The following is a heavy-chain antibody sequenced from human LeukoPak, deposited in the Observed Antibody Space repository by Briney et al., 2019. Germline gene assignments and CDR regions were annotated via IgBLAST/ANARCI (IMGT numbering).Heavy chain of an antibody. Sequence: SETLSLTCTVSGGSISSSSYYWGWIRQPPGKGLEWIGSIYYSGSTYYNPSLKSRVTISVDTSKNQFSLKLSSVTAADTAVYYCVRHLPIHPIAVAGTVGFSNDYWGQGTLVTVSS. D-gene: IGHD6-19*01. CDR3: VRHLPIHPIAVAGTVGFSNDY. J-gene: IGHJ4*02. CDR2: IYYSGST. V-gene: IGHV4-39*01. CDR1: GGSISSSSYY.